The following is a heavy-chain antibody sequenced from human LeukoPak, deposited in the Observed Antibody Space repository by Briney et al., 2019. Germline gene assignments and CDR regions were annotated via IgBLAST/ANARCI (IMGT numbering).Heavy chain of an antibody. CDR2: IIPIFGTA. CDR3: ARVNDFWSGYFGPPAV. CDR1: GGTFSSYA. J-gene: IGHJ4*02. D-gene: IGHD3-3*01. V-gene: IGHV1-69*05. Sequence: ASVKVSCKGSGGTFSSYAISWVRQAPGQGLEWMGGIIPIFGTANYAQKFQGRVTITTDESTSTAYMELSSLRSEDTAVYYCARVNDFWSGYFGPPAVWGEGTLVTVSS.